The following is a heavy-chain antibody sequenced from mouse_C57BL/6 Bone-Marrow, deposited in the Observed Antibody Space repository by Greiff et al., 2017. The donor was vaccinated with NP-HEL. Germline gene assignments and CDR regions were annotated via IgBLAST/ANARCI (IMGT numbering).Heavy chain of an antibody. CDR2: INPSSGYT. CDR3: ARPYYYGSSYGFAY. Sequence: VKLMESGAELARPGASVKMSCKASGYTFTSYTMHWVKQRPGQGLEWIGYINPSSGYTKYNQKFKDKATLTADKSSSTAYMQLSSLTSEDSAVYYCARPYYYGSSYGFAYWGQGTLVTVSA. J-gene: IGHJ3*01. D-gene: IGHD1-1*01. CDR1: GYTFTSYT. V-gene: IGHV1-4*01.